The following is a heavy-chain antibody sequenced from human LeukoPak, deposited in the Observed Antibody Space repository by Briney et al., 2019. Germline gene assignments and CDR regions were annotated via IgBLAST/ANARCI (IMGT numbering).Heavy chain of an antibody. CDR1: GYTFTDFG. CDR2: VSAYNGDT. D-gene: IGHD5-18*01. J-gene: IGHJ4*02. V-gene: IGHV1-18*01. Sequence: ASVKVSCKASGYTFTDFGISWVRQAPGQGLEWMGWVSAYNGDTNYAQNIQGRVTMTTDTSTSTAYKEVRSLRYDDTAVYYCTRDLGVDTTMIFFDYWGQGSLVTVSS. CDR3: TRDLGVDTTMIFFDY.